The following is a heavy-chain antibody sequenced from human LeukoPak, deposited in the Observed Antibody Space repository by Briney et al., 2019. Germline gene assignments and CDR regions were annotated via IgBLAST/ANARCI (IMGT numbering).Heavy chain of an antibody. Sequence: GASVKVSCKASGYTFTGYYMHWVRQAPGQGLKWMGWINPNSGGTNYAQKFQGRVTMTRDTSISTAYMELSRLRSDDTAVYYCARLSSGWYDAFDIWGQGTMVTVSS. J-gene: IGHJ3*02. CDR2: INPNSGGT. D-gene: IGHD6-19*01. CDR3: ARLSSGWYDAFDI. V-gene: IGHV1-2*02. CDR1: GYTFTGYY.